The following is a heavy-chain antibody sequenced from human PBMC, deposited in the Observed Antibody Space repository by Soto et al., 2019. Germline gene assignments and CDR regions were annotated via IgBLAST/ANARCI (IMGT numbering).Heavy chain of an antibody. D-gene: IGHD2-2*01. J-gene: IGHJ6*02. V-gene: IGHV4-39*01. Sequence: PQQNLSVTCTVSGGSISSSKYYWGCIRQPPGKGLEWIGSIYYSGSTYYNPSLKSRVTISVDTSKNQFSLKLSSVTAADTAVYYCARHRGCISTSCYVLGYYYYGMDVWGQGTTVT. CDR3: ARHRGCISTSCYVLGYYYYGMDV. CDR2: IYYSGST. CDR1: GGSISSSKYY.